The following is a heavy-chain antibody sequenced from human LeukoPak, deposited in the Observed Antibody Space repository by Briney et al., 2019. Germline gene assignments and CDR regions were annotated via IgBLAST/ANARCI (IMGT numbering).Heavy chain of an antibody. CDR3: ARARRGYYFDY. CDR1: GFTFSSYW. CDR2: IKQDGSEK. Sequence: GGSLRLSCAASGFTFSSYWMSWVRQAPGKGLEWVANIKQDGSEKYYVDSVKGQFTISRDNAKNSLYLQMNSLRAEDTAAYYCARARRGYYFDYWGQGTLVTVSS. D-gene: IGHD3-16*01. V-gene: IGHV3-7*01. J-gene: IGHJ4*02.